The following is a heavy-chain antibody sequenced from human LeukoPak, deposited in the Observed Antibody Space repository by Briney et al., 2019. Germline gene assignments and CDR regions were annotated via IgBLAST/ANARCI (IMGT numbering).Heavy chain of an antibody. V-gene: IGHV4-4*09. J-gene: IGHJ5*02. D-gene: IGHD6-19*01. CDR3: ARYWGQCSSVWNWGWFDP. CDR2: IYTSGST. CDR1: GGSISSYY. Sequence: PSETLSLTCTVSGGSISSYYWSWIRQPPGKGPEWIGYIYTSGSTNYNPSLKSRVTISVDTSKNQFSLKLSSVTAADTAVYYCARYWGQCSSVWNWGWFDPWGQGTPVTVSS.